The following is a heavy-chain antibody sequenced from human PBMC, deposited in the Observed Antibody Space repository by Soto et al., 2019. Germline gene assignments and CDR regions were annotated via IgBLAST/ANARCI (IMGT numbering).Heavy chain of an antibody. V-gene: IGHV4-34*01. D-gene: IGHD2-15*01. CDR2: INHSGST. CDR1: GGSFSGYY. Sequence: QVQLQQWGAGLLKPSETLSLTCAVYGGSFSGYYWSWIRQPPGKGLEWIGEINHSGSTNYNPSLKSRVTISVDTSKNQFSLKLSSVTAADTAVYYCARGRTDRVRGIVVVVAATRGRCYFDYWGQGTLVTVSS. CDR3: ARGRTDRVRGIVVVVAATRGRCYFDY. J-gene: IGHJ4*02.